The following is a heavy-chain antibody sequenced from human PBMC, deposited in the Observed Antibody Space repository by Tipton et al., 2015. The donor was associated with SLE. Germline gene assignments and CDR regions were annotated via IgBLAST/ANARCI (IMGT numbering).Heavy chain of an antibody. Sequence: TLSLTCDVSGYSIGNGYYWGWIRQPPGKGLEWIGNVYHSGTTYYKSSLKSRVTISLDTSKNQISLKLSSVTAADTAVYFCARDLGYSSRRAFDIWGQGTMVTVSS. CDR2: VYHSGTT. V-gene: IGHV4-38-2*02. D-gene: IGHD6-13*01. CDR1: GYSIGNGYY. CDR3: ARDLGYSSRRAFDI. J-gene: IGHJ3*02.